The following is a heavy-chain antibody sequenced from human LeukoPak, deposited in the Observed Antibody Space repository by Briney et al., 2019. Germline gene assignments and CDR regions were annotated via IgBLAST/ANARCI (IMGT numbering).Heavy chain of an antibody. Sequence: GGSLRLSCAASGFTFSSYAMHWVRQAPGKGREWVAVISYDGSNKYYADSVKGRFTISRDNSKNTLYLQMNSLRAEDTAVYYCARDSWIQPTRGYYYYYMDVWGKGTTVTVSS. CDR1: GFTFSSYA. J-gene: IGHJ6*03. V-gene: IGHV3-30*01. CDR2: ISYDGSNK. D-gene: IGHD5-18*01. CDR3: ARDSWIQPTRGYYYYYMDV.